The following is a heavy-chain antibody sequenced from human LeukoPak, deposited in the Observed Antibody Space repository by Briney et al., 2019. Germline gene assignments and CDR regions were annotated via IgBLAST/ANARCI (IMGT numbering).Heavy chain of an antibody. Sequence: GGSLRLSCAASGFIFSDHYMDWVRQAPGKGLEWVGRTRNKANGYTTIYAASVQGRFTISRDESKNSLFLQMNSLKTEDTAVYYCVKSRGDGVDFDYWGQGTLVTVSS. CDR1: GFIFSDHY. CDR2: TRNKANGYTT. J-gene: IGHJ4*02. D-gene: IGHD7-27*01. CDR3: VKSRGDGVDFDY. V-gene: IGHV3-72*01.